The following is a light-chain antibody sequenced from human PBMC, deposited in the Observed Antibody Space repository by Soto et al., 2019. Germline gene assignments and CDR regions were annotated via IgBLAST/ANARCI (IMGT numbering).Light chain of an antibody. V-gene: IGLV1-47*01. Sequence: QSVLTQSPSASGTPGQRVTISCSGSSSNIGSNYVYWYQQLPGTAPKLLIYRNNQRPSGVPDRFSGSKSGTSASLAISGLRSEDEADYYCAAWDDSLSGYVFGTGTKVTDL. CDR2: RNN. J-gene: IGLJ1*01. CDR1: SSNIGSNY. CDR3: AAWDDSLSGYV.